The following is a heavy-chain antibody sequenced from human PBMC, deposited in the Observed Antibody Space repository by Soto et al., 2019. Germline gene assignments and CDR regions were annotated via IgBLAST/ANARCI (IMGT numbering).Heavy chain of an antibody. J-gene: IGHJ4*02. CDR2: IIPIFGTA. D-gene: IGHD2-15*01. CDR1: GGTFSSYA. Sequence: SVKVSCKASGGTFSSYAISWVRQAPGQGLEWMGGIIPIFGTANYAQKFQGRVTITADKSTSTAYMELSSLRSEDTAGYYCAIPTGATYSLPGHYWGQGILVTVAS. V-gene: IGHV1-69*06. CDR3: AIPTGATYSLPGHY.